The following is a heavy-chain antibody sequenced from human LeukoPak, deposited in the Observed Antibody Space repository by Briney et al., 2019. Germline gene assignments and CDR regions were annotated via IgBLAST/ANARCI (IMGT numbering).Heavy chain of an antibody. V-gene: IGHV1-46*01. J-gene: IGHJ4*02. Sequence: ASVKVSCKASGYTFTIYYMHWVRQAPGQGLEWMGIINPSGGSTSYAQKFQGRVTMTRDMSTSTVYMELSSLRSEDTAVYYCARPMTTVTRLDYWGQGTLVTVSS. D-gene: IGHD4-17*01. CDR3: ARPMTTVTRLDY. CDR1: GYTFTIYY. CDR2: INPSGGST.